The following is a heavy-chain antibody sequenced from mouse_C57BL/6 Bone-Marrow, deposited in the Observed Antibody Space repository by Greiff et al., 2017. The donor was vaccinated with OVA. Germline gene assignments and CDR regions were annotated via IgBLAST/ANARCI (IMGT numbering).Heavy chain of an antibody. D-gene: IGHD2-10*01. CDR2: IYPGDGDT. Sequence: QVQLQQSGPELVKPGASVKISCKASGYAFSSSWMNWVKQRPGKGLEWIGRIYPGDGDTNYNGKFKGKATLTADKSSSTAYMQLSSLTSEDSAVYFCARGDLLISNWGQGTLVTVSA. V-gene: IGHV1-82*01. CDR3: ARGDLLISN. J-gene: IGHJ3*01. CDR1: GYAFSSSW.